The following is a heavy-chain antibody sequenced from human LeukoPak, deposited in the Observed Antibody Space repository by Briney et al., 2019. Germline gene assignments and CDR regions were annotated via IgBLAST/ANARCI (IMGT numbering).Heavy chain of an antibody. J-gene: IGHJ4*02. Sequence: SETLSLTCSVSSDSISSYYWSWIRQPPGKGLEWIGYIHYSGSTGYNPSLKGRVTISGDTSKSQFSLKLTTVTAADTAVYYCASIAVTGRAVDYWGQGTPVTVSS. V-gene: IGHV4-59*01. CDR2: IHYSGST. D-gene: IGHD6-19*01. CDR1: SDSISSYY. CDR3: ASIAVTGRAVDY.